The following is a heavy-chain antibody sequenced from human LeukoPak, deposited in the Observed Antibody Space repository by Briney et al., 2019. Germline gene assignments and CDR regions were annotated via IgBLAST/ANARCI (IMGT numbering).Heavy chain of an antibody. J-gene: IGHJ4*02. Sequence: PGGSLRLSCAASGFTFSSYEMNWVRQAPGKGLEWVSYISSSGSTIYYADSVKGRFTISRDNSKNTVYLQMNSLRAEDTAVYYCAKDRRACSSSSCYYRFDYWGQGTLVTVSS. CDR3: AKDRRACSSSSCYYRFDY. CDR2: ISSSGSTI. V-gene: IGHV3-48*03. CDR1: GFTFSSYE. D-gene: IGHD2-2*01.